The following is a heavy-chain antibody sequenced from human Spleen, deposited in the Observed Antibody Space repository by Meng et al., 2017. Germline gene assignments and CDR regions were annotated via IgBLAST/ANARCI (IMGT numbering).Heavy chain of an antibody. CDR3: ARESGWEAFDI. CDR2: ISSSGSGI. D-gene: IGHD6-19*01. J-gene: IGHJ3*02. Sequence: GGSLRLSCTVSGFTFSTNEMNWVRQVPGKGLEWVSYISSSGSGIYYADSVKGRFTISRDNAKNSLYLQMNSLRAEDTAVYYCARESGWEAFDIWGQGTMVTVSS. V-gene: IGHV3-48*03. CDR1: GFTFSTNE.